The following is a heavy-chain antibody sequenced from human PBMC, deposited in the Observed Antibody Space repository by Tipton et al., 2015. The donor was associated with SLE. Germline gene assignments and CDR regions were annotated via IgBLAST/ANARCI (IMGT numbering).Heavy chain of an antibody. CDR3: AREPIGNSGTYWDYYYLFYMDV. J-gene: IGHJ6*03. D-gene: IGHD1-26*01. Sequence: TLSLTCTVSGGSIDTENFYWGWIRQPPGKGLEWIGSIYYGENSYYNPSLKSRVTISVGTSRNQFSLKLNSVTAADTAVYYCAREPIGNSGTYWDYYYLFYMDVWGKGTTVTVSS. V-gene: IGHV4-39*07. CDR2: IYYGENS. CDR1: GGSIDTENFY.